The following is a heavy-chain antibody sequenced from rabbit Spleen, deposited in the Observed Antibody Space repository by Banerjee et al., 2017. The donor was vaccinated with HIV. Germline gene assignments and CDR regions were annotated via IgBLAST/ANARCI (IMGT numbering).Heavy chain of an antibody. Sequence: QSLEESGGDLVKPGASLTLTCKASGFSFSSSYYMGWVRQAPGKGLECIACIYGGSIDSTWYASWAKGRFTISKTSSSTVTLQMTSLTAADTATYFCARDGAGGSYFALWGQGTLVTVS. V-gene: IGHV1S40*01. CDR1: GFSFSSSYY. D-gene: IGHD8-1*01. CDR2: IYGGSIDST. CDR3: ARDGAGGSYFAL. J-gene: IGHJ3*01.